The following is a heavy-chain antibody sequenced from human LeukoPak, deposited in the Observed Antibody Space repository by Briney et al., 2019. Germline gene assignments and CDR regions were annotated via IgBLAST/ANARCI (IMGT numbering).Heavy chain of an antibody. D-gene: IGHD4-23*01. CDR3: ARDRGPRWDNAFDI. Sequence: GGSLRLSCAASGFTFSSYEMNCVRQAPGEGLEWVSFITSSSDTTHYADSVKGRFTISRDNAKDSLYLQMNSLRAEDTAVYYCARDRGPRWDNAFDIWGQGTMVTVSS. CDR2: ITSSSDTT. J-gene: IGHJ3*02. V-gene: IGHV3-48*03. CDR1: GFTFSSYE.